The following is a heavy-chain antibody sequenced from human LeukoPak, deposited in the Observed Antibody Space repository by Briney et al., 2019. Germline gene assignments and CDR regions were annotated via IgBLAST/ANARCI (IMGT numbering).Heavy chain of an antibody. Sequence: GGSQRLSCAASGFTFNNYAMNWVRQAPGKGLEWVSSISGSGGNTYYADSVKGRFTISRDNSKNTLYLQMNSLRAEDTAVYYCAKDPNGDYGISYFDYWGQGTLVTVSS. CDR3: AKDPNGDYGISYFDY. D-gene: IGHD4-17*01. J-gene: IGHJ4*02. CDR1: GFTFNNYA. CDR2: ISGSGGNT. V-gene: IGHV3-23*01.